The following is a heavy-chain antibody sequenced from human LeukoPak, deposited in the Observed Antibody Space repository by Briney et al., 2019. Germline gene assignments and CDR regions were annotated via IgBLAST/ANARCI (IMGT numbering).Heavy chain of an antibody. CDR1: GDSISDYY. D-gene: IGHD3-10*01. J-gene: IGHJ4*02. CDR3: AREWGSGIRVFDY. V-gene: IGHV4-59*01. CDR2: IYYSGST. Sequence: SETLSLTCSVSGDSISDYYWSWIRQPPGKGLEWIGYIYYSGSTSYNPSLKSRVTISLDTSENQFSLRLSSVTAADTAVYYCAREWGSGIRVFDYWGLGTLVTVSP.